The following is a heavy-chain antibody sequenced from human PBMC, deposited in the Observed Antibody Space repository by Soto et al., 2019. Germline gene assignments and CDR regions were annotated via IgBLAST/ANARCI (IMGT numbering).Heavy chain of an antibody. V-gene: IGHV3-7*03. CDR3: ARYFRGSGRYFFDY. Sequence: EVQLVESGGALVQPGGSLRLSCVASGFTFSSSFMGWVRQAPGKGLEWVANINQDGGGTYYVDSVQGRFTISRDNAKDSLYLHMNSLRGEDTAVYYCARYFRGSGRYFFDYWGQGTLVTVSS. D-gene: IGHD6-19*01. J-gene: IGHJ4*02. CDR1: GFTFSSSF. CDR2: INQDGGGT.